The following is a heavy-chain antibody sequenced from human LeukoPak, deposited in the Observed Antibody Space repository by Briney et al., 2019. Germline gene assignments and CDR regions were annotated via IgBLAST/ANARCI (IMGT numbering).Heavy chain of an antibody. D-gene: IGHD3-22*01. CDR3: ARSLYYDSSGYYQPLGY. V-gene: IGHV1-69*05. CDR2: IIPIFGTA. J-gene: IGHJ4*02. CDR1: GGTFSSYA. Sequence: SVKVSCKASGGTFSSYAISWVRQAPGQGLEWMGGIIPIFGTANYAQKFQGRVTITTDESTSTAYMELSSLRSEDTAVYYCARSLYYDSSGYYQPLGYWGQGTLVTVSS.